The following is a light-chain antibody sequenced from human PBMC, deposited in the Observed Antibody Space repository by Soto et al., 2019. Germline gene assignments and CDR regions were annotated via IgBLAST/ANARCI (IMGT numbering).Light chain of an antibody. J-gene: IGKJ4*01. CDR3: QHYASYPLT. CDR2: ASS. V-gene: IGKV1D-16*01. CDR1: QDIRNW. Sequence: DIQMTQSPSSLSASVGDRVTITCRASQDIRNWVVWYQQKPDRAPQSLIYASSSLHSGVPSRFSGSGSGTDFTLTISSLQPEDFATYYCQHYASYPLTFGGGTKVEIK.